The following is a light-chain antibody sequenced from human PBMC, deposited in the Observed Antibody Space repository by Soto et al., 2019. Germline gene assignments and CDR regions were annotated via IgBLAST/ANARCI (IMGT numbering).Light chain of an antibody. CDR2: GAS. J-gene: IGKJ1*01. CDR3: QQYGNSPWT. V-gene: IGKV3-20*01. Sequence: DIVLTQSPGTLCLSPGERATLSSRASQSVSSSYLAWYQQKPGQAPRLLIYGASSRATGIPDRFSGSGSGTDFTLTISRLEPEDFAVYYCQQYGNSPWTFGQGTKVDI. CDR1: QSVSSSY.